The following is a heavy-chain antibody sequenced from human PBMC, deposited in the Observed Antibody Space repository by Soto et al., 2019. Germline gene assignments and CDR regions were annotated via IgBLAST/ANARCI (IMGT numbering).Heavy chain of an antibody. Sequence: PXGSLRLSCAASGFTFNTYAMSWVRQAPGQGLEWVSAISGSGFSTYYADSVKGRFSISSDSSKNTLFLQMNSLRADDTAVYFCATFTFGRPFDNWGQGTMVTVSS. V-gene: IGHV3-23*01. CDR1: GFTFNTYA. CDR3: ATFTFGRPFDN. D-gene: IGHD3-16*01. CDR2: ISGSGFST. J-gene: IGHJ4*01.